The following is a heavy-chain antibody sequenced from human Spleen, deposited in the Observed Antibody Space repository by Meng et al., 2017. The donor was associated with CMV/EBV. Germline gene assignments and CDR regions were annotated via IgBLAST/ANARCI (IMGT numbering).Heavy chain of an antibody. Sequence: GYACASYSDSWGRQATEQGQEWVGRIRTNNEKTKEEQKFQGRVTMTTDNATSKVYMELRNLGSDDAAVYYCAGGIFRILEWLASLDYWGQGTLVTVSS. V-gene: IGHV1-18*01. D-gene: IGHD3-3*01. CDR2: IRTNNEKT. CDR1: GYACASYS. CDR3: AGGIFRILEWLASLDY. J-gene: IGHJ4*02.